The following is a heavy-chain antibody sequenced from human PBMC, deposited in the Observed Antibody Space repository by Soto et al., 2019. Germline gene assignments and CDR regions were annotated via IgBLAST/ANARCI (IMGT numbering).Heavy chain of an antibody. Sequence: PSETLSLTCTVSGGSISSSSYYWGWIRQPPGKGLEWIGSIYYSGSTYYNPSLKSRVTISVDTSKNQFSLKLSSVTAADTAVYYCATHRQGWFDPWGQGTLVTVSS. CDR2: IYYSGST. J-gene: IGHJ5*02. V-gene: IGHV4-39*01. CDR3: ATHRQGWFDP. CDR1: GGSISSSSYY.